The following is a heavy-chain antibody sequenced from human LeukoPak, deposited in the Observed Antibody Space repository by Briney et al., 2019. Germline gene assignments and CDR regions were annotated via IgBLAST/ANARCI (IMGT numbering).Heavy chain of an antibody. CDR2: ISGSGGST. CDR3: AKGRYSGSYKGDFDY. J-gene: IGHJ4*02. D-gene: IGHD1-26*01. CDR1: GFTFSSYS. V-gene: IGHV3-23*01. Sequence: GGSLRLSCAASGFTFSSYSMNWVRQAPGKGLEWVSAISGSGGSTYYADSVKGRFTISRDNSKNTLYLQMNSLRAEDTAVYYCAKGRYSGSYKGDFDYWGQGTLVTVSS.